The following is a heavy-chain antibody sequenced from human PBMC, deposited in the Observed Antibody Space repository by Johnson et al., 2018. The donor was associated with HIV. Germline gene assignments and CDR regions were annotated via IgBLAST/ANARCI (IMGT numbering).Heavy chain of an antibody. CDR3: MTDMTQCWGSFGWSETQGAFDI. CDR2: VWYDGSNK. V-gene: IGHV3-33*01. D-gene: IGHD3-16*01. Sequence: QMQLVESVGGVVPPGRSLRLSCVASGFTFSNYGMHWVHQAPGKGLEWVAAVWYDGSNKYYANSVKGRFTISRDNSKNTLYLQMSGLRVEDTAVYYCMTDMTQCWGSFGWSETQGAFDIWGQGTMVTVSS. CDR1: GFTFSNYG. J-gene: IGHJ3*02.